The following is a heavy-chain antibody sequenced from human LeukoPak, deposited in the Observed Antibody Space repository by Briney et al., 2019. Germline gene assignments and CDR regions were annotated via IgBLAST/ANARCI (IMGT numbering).Heavy chain of an antibody. CDR3: AKDLYGYSSGDAFDI. J-gene: IGHJ3*02. Sequence: GGSLRLSCAASGFTFSDYYMSWIRQAPGKGLEWVAFIRYDGSNKYYADSVKGRFTISRDNSKNTLYLQMNSLRAEDTAVYYCAKDLYGYSSGDAFDIWGQGTMVTVSS. CDR2: IRYDGSNK. CDR1: GFTFSDYY. D-gene: IGHD6-19*01. V-gene: IGHV3-30*02.